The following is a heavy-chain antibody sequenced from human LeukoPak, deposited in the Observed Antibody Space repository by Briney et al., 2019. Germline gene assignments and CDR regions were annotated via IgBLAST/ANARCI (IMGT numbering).Heavy chain of an antibody. CDR3: AAGAGILSGYYVY. V-gene: IGHV3-23*01. Sequence: PGGSQRLSCAASGFTFSSCDMTWVRQAPGKGPEWVSAISGSGDSTSYADSVKGRFTISRDNSKNTLHLQMNSLRAEDTAIYYCAAGAGILSGYYVYWGQGTLVTVSS. CDR1: GFTFSSCD. CDR2: ISGSGDST. D-gene: IGHD3-9*01. J-gene: IGHJ4*02.